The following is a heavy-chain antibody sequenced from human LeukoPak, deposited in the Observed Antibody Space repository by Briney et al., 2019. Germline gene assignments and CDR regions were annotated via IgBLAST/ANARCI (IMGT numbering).Heavy chain of an antibody. J-gene: IGHJ4*02. D-gene: IGHD1-26*01. CDR3: ASPSGSYQYYFDY. CDR2: MNPNSGNT. CDR1: GYTFTSYD. V-gene: IGHV1-8*03. Sequence: ASVKVSCKASGYTFTSYDINWVRQATGQGLEWMGWMNPNSGNTGYAQKFQGRVTITRNTSISTAYMELSSLRSEDTAVYYCASPSGSYQYYFDYWGQGTLVTVSS.